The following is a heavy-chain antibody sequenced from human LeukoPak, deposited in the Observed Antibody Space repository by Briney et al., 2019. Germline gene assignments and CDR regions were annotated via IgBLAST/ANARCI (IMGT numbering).Heavy chain of an antibody. D-gene: IGHD5-24*01. CDR1: GFTFTSYA. CDR2: ISGSGGNT. V-gene: IGHV3-23*01. CDR3: ARRPVAAIKGYFDS. J-gene: IGHJ4*02. Sequence: PGGSLRLSCAASGFTFTSYAMSWARQAPGKGREWVSSISGSGGNTYYADSGKGRFAVSRDNSKNMLYLQMNSLSADDTAVYYCARRPVAAIKGYFDSWGQGALVTVSS.